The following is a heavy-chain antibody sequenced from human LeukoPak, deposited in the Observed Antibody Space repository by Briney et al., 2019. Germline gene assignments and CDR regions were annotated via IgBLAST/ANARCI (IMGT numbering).Heavy chain of an antibody. V-gene: IGHV4-34*01. CDR1: GGSFSGYY. CDR2: INHSGST. J-gene: IGHJ4*02. CDR3: AREDCSGGDCTSFDY. Sequence: SETLSLTCAVYGGSFSGYYWSWIRQPPGKGLEWIGEINHSGSTNYNPSLKSRVTISVDTSKNQFSLKLSSVTAADTAVYYCAREDCSGGDCTSFDYWGQGTLVTVSS. D-gene: IGHD2-15*01.